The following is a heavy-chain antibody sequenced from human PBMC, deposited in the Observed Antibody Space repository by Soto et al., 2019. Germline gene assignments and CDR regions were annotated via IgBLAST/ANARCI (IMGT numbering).Heavy chain of an antibody. CDR1: VYRFTSYW. CDR3: ARLELSDAFDM. V-gene: IGHV5-10-1*01. Sequence: GESLKISCEGSVYRFTSYWINWVRQLPGKGLEWMGKIDPSDSYTSYNPSFQGHVTISADKSINTAYLQWSGLKASDTAMYYCARLELSDAFDMWGQGTMVTVSS. J-gene: IGHJ3*02. CDR2: IDPSDSYT. D-gene: IGHD1-1*01.